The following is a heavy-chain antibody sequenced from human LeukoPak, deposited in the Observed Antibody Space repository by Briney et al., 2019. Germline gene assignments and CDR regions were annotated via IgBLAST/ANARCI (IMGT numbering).Heavy chain of an antibody. V-gene: IGHV3-23*01. D-gene: IGHD1-26*01. Sequence: GGSLRLSCAASGFTLSTYAMSWVRQAPGKGLEWASAISGSGGSTYYADSVKGRFTISRDNSKNTLYLQMNSLRAEDTAVYYCAKDRGVGATINYFDYWGQGTLVTVSS. J-gene: IGHJ4*02. CDR3: AKDRGVGATINYFDY. CDR2: ISGSGGST. CDR1: GFTLSTYA.